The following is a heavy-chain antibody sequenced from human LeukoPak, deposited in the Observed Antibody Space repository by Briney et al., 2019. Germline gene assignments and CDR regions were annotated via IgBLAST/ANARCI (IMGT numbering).Heavy chain of an antibody. CDR2: ISGSGGST. Sequence: QSGGSLRLSCAASGFTFSSYAMSWVRQAPGKGLEWVSAISGSGGSTYYADSVKGRFTISRDNSKNTLYLQMNSLRAEDTAVYYCAKTMYYDILTGYNIFDYWGQGTLVTVSS. J-gene: IGHJ4*02. D-gene: IGHD3-9*01. CDR1: GFTFSSYA. CDR3: AKTMYYDILTGYNIFDY. V-gene: IGHV3-23*01.